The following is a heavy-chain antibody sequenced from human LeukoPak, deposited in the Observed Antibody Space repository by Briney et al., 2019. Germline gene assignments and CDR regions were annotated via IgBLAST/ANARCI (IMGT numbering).Heavy chain of an antibody. CDR2: ISAYNGNT. CDR3: ARVDVVVVAATHFAPWYFDL. D-gene: IGHD2-15*01. J-gene: IGHJ2*01. Sequence: ASVKVSCKASGYTFTSYGISWVRQAPGQGLEWMGWISAYNGNTNYAQKLQGGVTMTTDTSTSTAYMELRSLRSDDTAVYYCARVDVVVVAATHFAPWYFDLWGRGTLVTVSS. CDR1: GYTFTSYG. V-gene: IGHV1-18*01.